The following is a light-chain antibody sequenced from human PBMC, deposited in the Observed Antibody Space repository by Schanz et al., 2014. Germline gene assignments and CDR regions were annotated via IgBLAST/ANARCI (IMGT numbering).Light chain of an antibody. J-gene: IGKJ2*01. V-gene: IGKV3-15*01. CDR2: GAS. CDR1: RSISGN. Sequence: EIVVTQSPATLALSPGERASLSCRASRSISGNLAWYQQKPGQAPRLLIFGASTRATGIPPRFSGSMSGTEFTLTIDSLQSEDFAAYYCQKYYSAPYTFGQGTKLEIK. CDR3: QKYYSAPYT.